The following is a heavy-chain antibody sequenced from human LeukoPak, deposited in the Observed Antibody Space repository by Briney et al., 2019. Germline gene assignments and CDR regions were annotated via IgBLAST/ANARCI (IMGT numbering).Heavy chain of an antibody. CDR2: IDWDDDK. V-gene: IGHV2-70*17. Sequence: SGPTLVNPTQTLTLTCTFSGFSLTTSGMCVSWIRQPPGKALEWLARIDWDDDKFYSTSLKTRPTISKDTSKNQVVPTMTNMDPVDTATYYCARTRFGDQGSRIDFWGQGTLVTVSS. CDR1: GFSLTTSGMC. D-gene: IGHD3-10*01. J-gene: IGHJ4*02. CDR3: ARTRFGDQGSRIDF.